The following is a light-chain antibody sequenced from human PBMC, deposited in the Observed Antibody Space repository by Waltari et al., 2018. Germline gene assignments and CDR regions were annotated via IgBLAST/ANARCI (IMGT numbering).Light chain of an antibody. Sequence: QSALTQPASVSGSPGQSITISCTRTGSDIGSYTLVSWYQHHPGKAPQLMIYDVTKRPSGISSRFSGSKSGITASLTISGLQAEDEADYYCCSYAGFSTVVFGGGTKLTVL. J-gene: IGLJ2*01. CDR1: GSDIGSYTL. V-gene: IGLV2-23*02. CDR2: DVT. CDR3: CSYAGFSTVV.